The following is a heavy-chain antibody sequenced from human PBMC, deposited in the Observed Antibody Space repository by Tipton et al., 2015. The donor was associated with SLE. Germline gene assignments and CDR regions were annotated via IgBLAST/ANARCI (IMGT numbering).Heavy chain of an antibody. J-gene: IGHJ4*02. CDR1: GFIFSDYY. V-gene: IGHV3-11*01. Sequence: SLRLSCAASGFIFSDYYMNWIRQAPGKGLEWVSYITSSGSTISYADSVKGRFTISRDNAKNSLYLQMNSLRAEDTAFYYCARDRHYVNDAHDYWGQGTLVTVSS. CDR3: ARDRHYVNDAHDY. D-gene: IGHD3-10*02. CDR2: ITSSGSTI.